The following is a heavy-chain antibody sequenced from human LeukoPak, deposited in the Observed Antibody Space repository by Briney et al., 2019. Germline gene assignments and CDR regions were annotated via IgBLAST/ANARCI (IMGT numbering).Heavy chain of an antibody. CDR1: GFTFSTYG. CDR2: ISSSSSYI. J-gene: IGHJ6*03. V-gene: IGHV3-21*06. Sequence: RSGGSLRLSCAASGFTFSTYGMNWVRQAPGKGLEWVSSISSSSSYIYYADSVKGRFTISRDNANSSLYLQMNTLRAEDTAMYYCARSGCVSSTSCFFYYYYIDVWCKGPTVTVSS. D-gene: IGHD2-2*01. CDR3: ARSGCVSSTSCFFYYYYIDV.